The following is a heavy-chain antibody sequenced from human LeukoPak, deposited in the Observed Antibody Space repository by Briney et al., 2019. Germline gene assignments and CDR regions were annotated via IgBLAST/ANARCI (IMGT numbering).Heavy chain of an antibody. Sequence: ASVKVSCKVSGYTLTELSMHWVRQAPGQGLEWMGIINPSGGSTSYAQKFQGRVTMTRDTSTSTVYMELSSLRSEDTAVYYCARDEGGQLWSYFDYWGQGTLVTVSS. J-gene: IGHJ4*02. CDR2: INPSGGST. CDR3: ARDEGGQLWSYFDY. V-gene: IGHV1-46*01. D-gene: IGHD5-18*01. CDR1: GYTLTELS.